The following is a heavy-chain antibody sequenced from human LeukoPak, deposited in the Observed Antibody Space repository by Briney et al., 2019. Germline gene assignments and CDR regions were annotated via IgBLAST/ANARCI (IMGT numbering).Heavy chain of an antibody. CDR2: IYYGGST. V-gene: IGHV4-39*01. Sequence: SETLSLTCTVSGGSISSSSYYWGWIRQPPGKGLEWIGSIYYGGSTYYNPSLKSRVTISVDTSKNQFSLKLSSVTAADTAVYYCARWTRAVDYWGQGTLVTVSS. D-gene: IGHD3/OR15-3a*01. CDR3: ARWTRAVDY. J-gene: IGHJ4*02. CDR1: GGSISSSSYY.